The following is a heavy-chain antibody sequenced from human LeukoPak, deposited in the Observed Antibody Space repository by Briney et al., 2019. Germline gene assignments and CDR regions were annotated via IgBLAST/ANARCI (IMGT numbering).Heavy chain of an antibody. Sequence: GGSLRLSCAASGFTFSSYAMSWVRQAPGKGLEWVSVISDSGGSTYYADSVKGRFTISRDNSKNTLYLQMNSLRAEDTAVYYCANPGYAHFAAYHSYGMDVWGQGTTVTVSS. CDR2: ISDSGGST. D-gene: IGHD5-18*01. V-gene: IGHV3-23*01. J-gene: IGHJ6*02. CDR1: GFTFSSYA. CDR3: ANPGYAHFAAYHSYGMDV.